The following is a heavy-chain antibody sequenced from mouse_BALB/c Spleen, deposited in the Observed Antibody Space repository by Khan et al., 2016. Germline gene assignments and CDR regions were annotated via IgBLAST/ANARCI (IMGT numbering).Heavy chain of an antibody. J-gene: IGHJ1*01. CDR1: GYTFTEYT. V-gene: IGHV1-18*01. CDR2: IDLNNGGT. Sequence: VQLQQSGPDLVKPGASVKISCKTSGYTFTEYTMHWVKQSHGKSLEWIGSIDLNNGGTTYNQNFKVKATLTVDKSSNTAYMGLRSLTSEDSAVYYGATGRWYFDVWGAGTTVTVSS. D-gene: IGHD3-3*01. CDR3: ATGRWYFDV.